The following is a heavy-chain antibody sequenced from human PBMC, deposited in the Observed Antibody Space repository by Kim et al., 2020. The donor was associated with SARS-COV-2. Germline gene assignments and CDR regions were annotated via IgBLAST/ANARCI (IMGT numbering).Heavy chain of an antibody. V-gene: IGHV3-33*01. D-gene: IGHD1-7*01. Sequence: ADSVKGRFTISRDNSKNTLYLQMNGLRAEDTAVYYCARDPTGDWNYYFDYWGQGTLVTVSS. CDR3: ARDPTGDWNYYFDY. J-gene: IGHJ4*02.